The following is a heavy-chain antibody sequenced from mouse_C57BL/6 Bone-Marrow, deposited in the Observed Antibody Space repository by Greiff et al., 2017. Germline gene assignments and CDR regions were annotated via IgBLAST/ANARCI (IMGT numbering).Heavy chain of an antibody. CDR2: INSDGGST. J-gene: IGHJ2*01. V-gene: IGHV5-2*01. CDR3: ARRGDDYDEGADFDY. D-gene: IGHD2-4*01. Sequence: EVQGVESGGGLVQPGESLKLSCESNEYEFPSHDMPWVRKTPEKRLELVAAINSDGGSTYYPDTMERRFIISRDNAKKTLYLQMSSLGSEDTALYYCARRGDDYDEGADFDYGGQGTTLTVSS. CDR1: EYEFPSHD.